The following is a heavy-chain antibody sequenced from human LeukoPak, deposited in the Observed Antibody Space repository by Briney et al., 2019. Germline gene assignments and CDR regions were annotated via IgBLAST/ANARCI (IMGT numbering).Heavy chain of an antibody. V-gene: IGHV4-38-2*02. CDR3: AREVSSSWVTHNWFDP. CDR1: GDSISSYY. Sequence: PSETLSLTCTVSGDSISSYYWSWIRQPPGKGLEWIGSIYHSGSTYYNPSLKSRVTISVDTSKNQFSLKLSSVTAADTAVYYCAREVSSSWVTHNWFDPWGQGTLVTVSS. D-gene: IGHD6-13*01. CDR2: IYHSGST. J-gene: IGHJ5*02.